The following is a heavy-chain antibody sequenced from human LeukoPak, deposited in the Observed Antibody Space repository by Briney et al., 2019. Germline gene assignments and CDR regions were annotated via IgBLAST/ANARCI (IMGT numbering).Heavy chain of an antibody. CDR3: GRTTVVTPGWFDP. D-gene: IGHD4-23*01. Sequence: ASVKVSCKASGYTFSSYGLTWVRQAPGQGLEWMGWISAYNGNTNYAQNLQGRVTMTTDTSTSTAYMELRSLKSDDTAVYYCGRTTVVTPGWFDPWGQGTLVTVSS. CDR1: GYTFSSYG. V-gene: IGHV1-18*01. CDR2: ISAYNGNT. J-gene: IGHJ5*02.